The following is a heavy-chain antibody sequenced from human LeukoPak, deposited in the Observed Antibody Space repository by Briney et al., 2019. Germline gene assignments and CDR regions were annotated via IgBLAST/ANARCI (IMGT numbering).Heavy chain of an antibody. J-gene: IGHJ3*02. CDR1: GYTFTAHY. CDR3: ARVQGYDDDSFVGFSSPDDAFGI. Sequence: ASVKVSCKASGYTFTAHYIHWVRQAPGQGLEWLGWINPNSGDTNYAQRFHGRVTMTRDASISTVYMDLTRLMSDDAAVYYCARVQGYDDDSFVGFSSPDDAFGIWGQGTLVTVSS. D-gene: IGHD3-3*01. CDR2: INPNSGDT. V-gene: IGHV1-2*02.